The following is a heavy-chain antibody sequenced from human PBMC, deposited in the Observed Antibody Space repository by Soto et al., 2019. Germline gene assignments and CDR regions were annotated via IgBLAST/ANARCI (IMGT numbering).Heavy chain of an antibody. J-gene: IGHJ5*02. V-gene: IGHV1-8*01. CDR3: ARMATSGTLNWFDP. CDR2: MNPNSGNG. Sequence: ASVKVSCKASGYAFSNNDISWVRQSTGQGLEWMGWMNPNSGNGGYAQKFQGRVTMTRDTSTSTAYMELSSLASDDTAIYYCARMATSGTLNWFDPWGQGTLVTVS. CDR1: GYAFSNND.